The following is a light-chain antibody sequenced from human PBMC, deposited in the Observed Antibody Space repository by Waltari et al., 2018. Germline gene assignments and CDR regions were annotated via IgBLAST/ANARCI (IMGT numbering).Light chain of an antibody. CDR1: SPNLGAGYA. V-gene: IGLV1-40*01. J-gene: IGLJ1*01. Sequence: QSVLTQSPSLSGAPGPRVTPSCPGSSPNLGAGYAVPWYQRLPGTAPQLLILGNPNRPSGVPDRFSGSKSGTSASLAITGLQAEDEADYYCQSYDSSLSAYVFGTGTKVTVL. CDR3: QSYDSSLSAYV. CDR2: GNP.